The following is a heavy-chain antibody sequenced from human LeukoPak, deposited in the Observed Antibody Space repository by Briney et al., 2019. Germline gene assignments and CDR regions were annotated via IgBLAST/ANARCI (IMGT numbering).Heavy chain of an antibody. D-gene: IGHD6-19*01. Sequence: SETLSLTCTVSGGSISTSTYYWGWIRQPPGKGREWIGSIYYTGSTYYNPSLKSRLTISVDTSKNQFSLKLSSVTAADTATYYCARRAGYSSGWGFDYWGQGVLVTVSS. V-gene: IGHV4-39*01. CDR1: GGSISTSTYY. CDR2: IYYTGST. CDR3: ARRAGYSSGWGFDY. J-gene: IGHJ4*02.